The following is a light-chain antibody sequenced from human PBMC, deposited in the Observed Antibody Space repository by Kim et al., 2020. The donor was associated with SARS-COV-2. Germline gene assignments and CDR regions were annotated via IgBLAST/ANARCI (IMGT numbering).Light chain of an antibody. V-gene: IGKV3-11*01. CDR2: DAS. Sequence: LSPGESAARSCRASESVNSYLAWYQQRPGQAPRLLIHDASTRATGIPDRFSGTGSGTDFILNISRLEPADSAVYYCQQRSDWPPTFGAGTKVDIK. CDR3: QQRSDWPPT. CDR1: ESVNSY. J-gene: IGKJ4*01.